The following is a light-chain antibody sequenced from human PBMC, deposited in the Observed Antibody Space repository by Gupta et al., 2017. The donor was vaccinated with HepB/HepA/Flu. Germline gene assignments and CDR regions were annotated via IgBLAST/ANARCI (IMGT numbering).Light chain of an antibody. CDR1: SSNIGSNP. J-gene: IGLJ2*01. Sequence: QSVLTQPPSASGTPGQRVTISCSGSSSNIGSNPVNWYQQLPGTAPKLLIYSNNQRPSVVPDRVSGSKSGTSASLAISGLQSEDEADYYCAAWDDSLKGVFGGGTKLTVL. CDR3: AAWDDSLKGV. V-gene: IGLV1-44*01. CDR2: SNN.